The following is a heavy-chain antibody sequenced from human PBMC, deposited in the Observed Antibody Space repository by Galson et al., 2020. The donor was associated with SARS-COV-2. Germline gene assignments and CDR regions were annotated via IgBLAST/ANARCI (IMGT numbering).Heavy chain of an antibody. CDR2: ISSSSSYT. V-gene: IGHV3-11*06. Sequence: GESLKISCAASGFTFSDYYMSWIRQAPGKGLEWVSYISSSSSYTNYADSVKGRFTISRDNAKNSLYLQMNSLRAEDTAVYYCARGYDLGYGDTPFDYWGQGTLVTVSS. J-gene: IGHJ4*02. CDR1: GFTFSDYY. D-gene: IGHD4-17*01. CDR3: ARGYDLGYGDTPFDY.